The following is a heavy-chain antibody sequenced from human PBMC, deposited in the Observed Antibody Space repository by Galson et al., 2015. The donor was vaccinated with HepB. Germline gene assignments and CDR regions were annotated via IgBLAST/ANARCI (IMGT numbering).Heavy chain of an antibody. CDR1: GFTFTSSA. D-gene: IGHD3-9*01. CDR2: IVVGSGNT. Sequence: SCKASGFTFTSSAMQWVRQARGQRLEWIGWIVVGSGNTNYAQKFQERVTITRDMSTSTAYMELSSLRSEDTAVYYCAADPYYDILTGYSPTAFDYWGQGTLVTVSS. V-gene: IGHV1-58*02. CDR3: AADPYYDILTGYSPTAFDY. J-gene: IGHJ4*02.